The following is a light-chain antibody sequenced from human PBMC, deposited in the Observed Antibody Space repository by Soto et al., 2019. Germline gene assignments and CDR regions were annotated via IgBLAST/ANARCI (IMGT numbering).Light chain of an antibody. V-gene: IGKV1-6*01. CDR1: QGIRSA. CDR2: AAS. Sequence: IQMTQSPSSLSASVGDRVTITCRTSQGIRSALGWYQQKPGKVPKLLIYAASTLQSGVPSRFSGSGSGRDFTLTISSLQPEDFATYYCLLDYAYFWAFGQGTKVDIK. CDR3: LLDYAYFWA. J-gene: IGKJ1*01.